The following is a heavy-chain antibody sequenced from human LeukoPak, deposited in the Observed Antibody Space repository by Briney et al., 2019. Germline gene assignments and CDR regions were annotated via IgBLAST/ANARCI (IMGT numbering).Heavy chain of an antibody. CDR1: GGSISSYY. CDR3: ARGHNYYDSSGFYDKLTYYFDY. D-gene: IGHD3-22*01. V-gene: IGHV4-59*12. Sequence: SETLSLTCTVSGGSISSYYWSWIRQPPGKGLEWIGYIYYSGGTNYNPSLKSRVTISLDTSKNQFSLKLSSVTAADTAVYYCARGHNYYDSSGFYDKLTYYFDYWGQGTLVTVSS. J-gene: IGHJ4*02. CDR2: IYYSGGT.